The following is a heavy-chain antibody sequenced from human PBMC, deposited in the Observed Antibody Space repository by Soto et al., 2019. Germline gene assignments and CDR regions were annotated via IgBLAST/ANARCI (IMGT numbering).Heavy chain of an antibody. Sequence: GGSLRLSCAASGFTFDDYTMHWVRQAPGKGLEWVSLISWDGGSTYYADSVKGRFTISRDNSKNSLYLQMNSLRTEDTALYYCASEIIGMRAVAGKGGDYWGQGTLVTVSS. J-gene: IGHJ4*02. CDR2: ISWDGGST. CDR3: ASEIIGMRAVAGKGGDY. V-gene: IGHV3-43*01. D-gene: IGHD6-19*01. CDR1: GFTFDDYT.